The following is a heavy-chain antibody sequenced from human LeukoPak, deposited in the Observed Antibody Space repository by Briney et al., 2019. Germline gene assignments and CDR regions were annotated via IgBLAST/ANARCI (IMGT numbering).Heavy chain of an antibody. CDR1: GGSFSAYY. Sequence: SETLSLTCAVYGGSFSAYYWGWIRQPPGKGLEWIGYIYYSGSTNYNPSLKSRVTVSVDTSKNQFSLKLSSVTAADTAVYYCASGITGTTVTYWGQGTLVTVSS. J-gene: IGHJ4*02. V-gene: IGHV4-59*01. CDR2: IYYSGST. CDR3: ASGITGTTVTY. D-gene: IGHD1-14*01.